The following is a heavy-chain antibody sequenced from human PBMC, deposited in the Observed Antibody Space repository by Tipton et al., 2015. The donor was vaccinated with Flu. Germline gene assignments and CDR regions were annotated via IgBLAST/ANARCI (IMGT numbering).Heavy chain of an antibody. Sequence: TLSLTCTVSGGSVSSGSYYWSWIRQPPGKGLEWIGYIYYSGSTNYNPSLKSRVTISVDTSKNQFSLKLSSVTAADTAVYYCAGYCSGGSCYHGDDAFDIWGQGTMVTVSS. D-gene: IGHD2-15*01. J-gene: IGHJ3*02. CDR2: IYYSGST. CDR3: AGYCSGGSCYHGDDAFDI. CDR1: GGSVSSGSYY. V-gene: IGHV4-61*01.